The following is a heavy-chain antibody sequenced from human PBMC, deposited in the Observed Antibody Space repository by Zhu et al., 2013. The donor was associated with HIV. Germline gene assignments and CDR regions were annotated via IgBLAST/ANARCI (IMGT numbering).Heavy chain of an antibody. V-gene: IGHV1-2*02. CDR2: INPDTGAT. D-gene: IGHD2-15*01. CDR3: ARDHCSGGGCYEDYYYGMDV. J-gene: IGHJ6*02. Sequence: QVQLVQSATEVKKPGASVKVSCKASGYSFTGHYMHWVRRAPGQGLEWMGWINPDTGATEYAQKFQGRVTMTRDTSISTAYMEVSGLRSDDRAVYYCARDHCSGGGCYEDYYYGMDVWGQGTTVTVSS. CDR1: GYSFTGHY.